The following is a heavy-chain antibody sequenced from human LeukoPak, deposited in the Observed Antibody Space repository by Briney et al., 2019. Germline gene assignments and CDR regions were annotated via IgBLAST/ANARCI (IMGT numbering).Heavy chain of an antibody. CDR3: ARLASMVPNY. CDR2: ISSSSSYI. D-gene: IGHD3-10*01. Sequence: GGSLRLSCAASGFTFSSYSMNWVRQAPRKGLEWVSSISSSSSYIYYADSVKGRFTISRDNAKNSLYLQMNSLRAEDTAVYYCARLASMVPNYWGQGTLVTVSS. J-gene: IGHJ4*02. CDR1: GFTFSSYS. V-gene: IGHV3-21*01.